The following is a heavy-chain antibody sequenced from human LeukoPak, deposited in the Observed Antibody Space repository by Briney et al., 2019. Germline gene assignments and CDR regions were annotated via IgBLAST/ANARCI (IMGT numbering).Heavy chain of an antibody. CDR2: IYYSGST. D-gene: IGHD5-18*01. Sequence: SETLSLTCTVSGGSISSGGYYWSWIRQHPGKGLEWIGYIYYSGSTYYNPSLKSRVTISVDTSKNQFSLKLSSVTAADTAVYYCARFPGGYSYGFDYWGQGTLVTVSS. V-gene: IGHV4-31*03. CDR3: ARFPGGYSYGFDY. CDR1: GGSISSGGYY. J-gene: IGHJ4*02.